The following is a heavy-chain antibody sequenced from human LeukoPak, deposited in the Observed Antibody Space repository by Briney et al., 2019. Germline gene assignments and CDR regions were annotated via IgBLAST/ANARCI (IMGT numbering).Heavy chain of an antibody. CDR3: AVITMVRGVSFPYGMDV. Sequence: GESLKISCKGSGYSFTSYWIGWVRQMPGKGLEWMGIIYPGDSDTRYSPSFQGQVTISADESISTAYLQWSSLKASDTAMYYCAVITMVRGVSFPYGMDVWGQGTTVTVSS. J-gene: IGHJ6*02. V-gene: IGHV5-51*01. CDR2: IYPGDSDT. D-gene: IGHD3-10*01. CDR1: GYSFTSYW.